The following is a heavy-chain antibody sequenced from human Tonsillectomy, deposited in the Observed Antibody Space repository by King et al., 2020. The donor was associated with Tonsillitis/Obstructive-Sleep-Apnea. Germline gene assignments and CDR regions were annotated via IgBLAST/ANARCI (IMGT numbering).Heavy chain of an antibody. CDR3: ARDYHDIVVVVAATPFDY. CDR2: INTNTGNP. D-gene: IGHD2-15*01. J-gene: IGHJ4*02. V-gene: IGHV7-4-1*01. CDR1: GYTFTSYA. Sequence: QLVQSGSELKKPGASVKVSCKASGYTFTSYAMNWGRQAPGQGLEWMGWINTNTGNPTYAQGFTGRFVFSLDTSVSTAYLQIRSLKAEDTAVYYCARDYHDIVVVVAATPFDYWGQGTLVTVSS.